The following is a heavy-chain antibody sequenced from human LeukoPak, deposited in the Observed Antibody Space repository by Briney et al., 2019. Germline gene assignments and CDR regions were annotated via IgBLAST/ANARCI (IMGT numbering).Heavy chain of an antibody. CDR3: IKDRIGTWSFDH. D-gene: IGHD1-26*01. CDR2: ISINGDKT. V-gene: IGHV3-64D*06. J-gene: IGHJ4*02. Sequence: GGSLRLSCAASGFSFSTQRMHWVRQAPGKGLEYVSSISINGDKTYYAESVKGRFTISRDNSKNTLYLQLSSLRVEDTAVYYCIKDRIGTWSFDHWGQGTLLTVSS. CDR1: GFSFSTQR.